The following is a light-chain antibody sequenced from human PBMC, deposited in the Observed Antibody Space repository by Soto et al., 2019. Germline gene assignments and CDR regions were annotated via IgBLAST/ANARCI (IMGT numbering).Light chain of an antibody. CDR2: DAS. CDR1: QSISSW. J-gene: IGKJ2*01. V-gene: IGKV1-5*01. CDR3: QQYNNYLMYT. Sequence: DIQMTQSPPTLSASVGDRVTITCRASQSISSWLAWYQQKPGKAPKLLIYDASTLESGAPSRFSGSGSGTEFTLTISSLQPDDFATYYCQQYNNYLMYTFGQGTKLEIK.